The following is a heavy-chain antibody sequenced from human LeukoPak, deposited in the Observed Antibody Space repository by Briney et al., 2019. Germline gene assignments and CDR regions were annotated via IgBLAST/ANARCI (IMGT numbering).Heavy chain of an antibody. J-gene: IGHJ3*02. V-gene: IGHV1-2*02. CDR2: INPNSGGT. Sequence: ASVKVSCKASGYTFTGYYMHWVRQAPGQGLEWMGWINPNSGGTNYAQKFQGRVTMTRDTSISTAYMELSRLRSGDTAVYYCAALRYFDWLLDHDAFDIWGQGTMVTVSS. CDR1: GYTFTGYY. CDR3: AALRYFDWLLDHDAFDI. D-gene: IGHD3-9*01.